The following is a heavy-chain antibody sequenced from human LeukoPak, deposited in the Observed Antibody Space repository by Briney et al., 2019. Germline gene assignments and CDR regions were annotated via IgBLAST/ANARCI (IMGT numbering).Heavy chain of an antibody. CDR2: IYYSGST. CDR3: ARVEMATLTGGYFDY. Sequence: SETLSLTCTVSGGSIRSSSKYWGWLRQPPGKGLESIVRIYYSGSTHYNPSLKSRFTITVDTSKNQFSLKLSPVTGGDTAVFYCARVEMATLTGGYFDYWGQGILVTVSS. CDR1: GGSIRSSSKY. D-gene: IGHD5-24*01. V-gene: IGHV4-39*07. J-gene: IGHJ4*02.